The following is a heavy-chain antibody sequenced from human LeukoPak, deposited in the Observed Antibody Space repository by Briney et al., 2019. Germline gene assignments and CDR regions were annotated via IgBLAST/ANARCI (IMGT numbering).Heavy chain of an antibody. CDR1: GYSFTSYW. CDR3: AKLAYCGGDCYWPPDY. V-gene: IGHV5-51*01. Sequence: GESLKISRKGSGYSFTSYWIGWVRQMPGKGLEWMGIIYPGDSDTRYSPSFQGQVTISADKSISTAYLQWSSLKASDTAMYYCAKLAYCGGDCYWPPDYWGQGTLVTVSS. D-gene: IGHD2-21*02. CDR2: IYPGDSDT. J-gene: IGHJ4*02.